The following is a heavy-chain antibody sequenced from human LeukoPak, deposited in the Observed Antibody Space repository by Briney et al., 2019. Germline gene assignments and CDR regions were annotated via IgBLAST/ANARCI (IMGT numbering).Heavy chain of an antibody. Sequence: GGSLRLSCAASGFTFGSYAMSWVRQAPGKGLEWVSAITGSGVSTHYADSVKGRFTISRDNSKDSLYLQMSSLRAEDTAVYYCAKDSGYTYGLSPYYFDCWGQGTLVTVSA. D-gene: IGHD5-18*01. CDR3: AKDSGYTYGLSPYYFDC. CDR1: GFTFGSYA. V-gene: IGHV3-23*01. J-gene: IGHJ4*02. CDR2: ITGSGVST.